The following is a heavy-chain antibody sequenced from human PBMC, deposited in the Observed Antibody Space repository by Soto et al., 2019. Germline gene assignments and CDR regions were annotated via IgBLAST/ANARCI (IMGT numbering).Heavy chain of an antibody. V-gene: IGHV1-69*06. CDR3: ASSPRARLYYYYYGMDV. CDR1: GGTFSSYA. CDR2: IIPIFGTA. D-gene: IGHD3-10*01. J-gene: IGHJ6*02. Sequence: SVKVSCKASGGTFSSYAISWVRQAPGQGLEWMGGIIPIFGTANYAQKFQGRVTITADKSTSTAYMELSSLRSEDTAVYYCASSPRARLYYYYYGMDVWGQGTTVTVSS.